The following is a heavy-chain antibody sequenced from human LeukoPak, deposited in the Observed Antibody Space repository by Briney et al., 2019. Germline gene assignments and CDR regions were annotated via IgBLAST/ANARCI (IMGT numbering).Heavy chain of an antibody. CDR1: GGSFSGYY. CDR3: ARGRSNRDS. CDR2: INHSGSSGIT. V-gene: IGHV4-34*01. Sequence: PSETLSLTCAVYGGSFSGYYWSWIRQPPGKGLEWIGEINHSGSSGITNYNPSLKSRVTISVDTSRKQFFLKLSSVTVADTAVYYCARGRSNRDSWGQGTLVTVSS. D-gene: IGHD4/OR15-4a*01. J-gene: IGHJ4*02.